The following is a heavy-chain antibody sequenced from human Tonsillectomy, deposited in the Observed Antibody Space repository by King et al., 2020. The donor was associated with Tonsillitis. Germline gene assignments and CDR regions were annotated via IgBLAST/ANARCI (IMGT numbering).Heavy chain of an antibody. D-gene: IGHD6-19*01. V-gene: IGHV1-2*02. CDR1: GFTFTGHY. J-gene: IGHJ3*01. CDR3: TRDLGMAGENGFDV. Sequence: VQLVESGAEVKNPGASVKVSCKASGFTFTGHYMHWVRQAPGQSFQWMAFISPNSDDIKYAEKFQGRVTVTRDTSLSTAYMELRGLRSDDTAIYYCTRDLGMAGENGFDVWGQGTMVTVSS. CDR2: ISPNSDDI.